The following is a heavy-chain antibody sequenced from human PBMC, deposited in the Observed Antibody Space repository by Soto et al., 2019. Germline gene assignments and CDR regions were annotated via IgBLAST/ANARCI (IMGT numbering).Heavy chain of an antibody. CDR3: AAGIPYYYDPSGYYYAPDY. V-gene: IGHV1-58*01. J-gene: IGHJ4*02. CDR1: GFTFTSSA. Sequence: ASVKVSCKASGFTFTSSAVQWVRQARGQRLEWIGWIVVGSGNTNYAQKFQERVTITRDMSTSTAYMELSSLRSEDTAVYYCAAGIPYYYDPSGYYYAPDYWGQGTLVTAPQ. CDR2: IVVGSGNT. D-gene: IGHD3-22*01.